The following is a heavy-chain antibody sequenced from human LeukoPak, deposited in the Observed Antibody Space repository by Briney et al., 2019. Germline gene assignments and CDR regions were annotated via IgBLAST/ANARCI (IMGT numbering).Heavy chain of an antibody. Sequence: SETLSLTCTVSGGSISSYYWSWLRQPPGKGLEWIGYIYYSGSTNYNPSLKSRVTISVDTSKNQFSLKLSSVTAADTAVYYCARDGDPGYWGQGTLVTVSS. V-gene: IGHV4-59*01. J-gene: IGHJ4*02. CDR1: GGSISSYY. D-gene: IGHD7-27*01. CDR3: ARDGDPGY. CDR2: IYYSGST.